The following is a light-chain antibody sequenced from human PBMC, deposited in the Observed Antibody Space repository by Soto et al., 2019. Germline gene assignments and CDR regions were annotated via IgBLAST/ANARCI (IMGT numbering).Light chain of an antibody. CDR1: QDLFYNSNNKNY. Sequence: DIVMTQSPDSLAVSLGDKATISCTSSQDLFYNSNNKNYLAWYQQKPGLPPKLLIYWASSRESGVPDRFTGSGSGTDFTLTISSLQAEDVAVYFCQQYFRTPLTFGAGTKVDIK. V-gene: IGKV4-1*01. J-gene: IGKJ4*01. CDR2: WAS. CDR3: QQYFRTPLT.